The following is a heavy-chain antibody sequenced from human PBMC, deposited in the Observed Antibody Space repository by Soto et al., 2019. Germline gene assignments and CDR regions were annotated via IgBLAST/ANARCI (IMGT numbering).Heavy chain of an antibody. V-gene: IGHV3-48*02. CDR1: GFTFSSYS. D-gene: IGHD2-15*01. Sequence: GGSLRLSCAASGFTFSSYSMNWVRQAPGKGLEWVSYISSSSSTIYYADSVKGRFTISRDNAKNSLYLQMNSLRDEDTAVYYCARDRAVGYCSGGSCGPDAFDIWGQGTMVTVSS. CDR2: ISSSSSTI. J-gene: IGHJ3*02. CDR3: ARDRAVGYCSGGSCGPDAFDI.